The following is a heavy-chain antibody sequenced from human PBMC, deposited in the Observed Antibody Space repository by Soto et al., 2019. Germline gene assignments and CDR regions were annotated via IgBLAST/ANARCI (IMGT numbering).Heavy chain of an antibody. V-gene: IGHV3-66*01. CDR1: GFTVSSNY. CDR3: AREKGVTPNWFDP. J-gene: IGHJ5*02. CDR2: IYSGGST. D-gene: IGHD2-21*02. Sequence: EVQLVESGGGLVQPGGSLRLSCAASGFTVSSNYMSWVRQAPGKGLEWVSVIYSGGSTYYADSVKGRFTISRDNSKNTLYLQMNSLRAEDTAMYYCAREKGVTPNWFDPWGQGTLVTVSS.